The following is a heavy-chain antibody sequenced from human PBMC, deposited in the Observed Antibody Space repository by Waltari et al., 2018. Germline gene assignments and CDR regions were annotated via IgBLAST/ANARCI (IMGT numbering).Heavy chain of an antibody. V-gene: IGHV4-34*01. CDR1: GGSFSGFY. D-gene: IGHD3-10*01. CDR3: ARGLPPYYYGSGKYGMDV. J-gene: IGHJ6*02. Sequence: QVQLQQWGAGLLKPSETLSLTCAVYGGSFSGFYWSWIRQPPGKGLEWIGEINHSGSTNYNPSLKSRVAISVDTSKNQFSLKLSSVTAADTAVYYCARGLPPYYYGSGKYGMDVWGQGTTFIVSS. CDR2: INHSGST.